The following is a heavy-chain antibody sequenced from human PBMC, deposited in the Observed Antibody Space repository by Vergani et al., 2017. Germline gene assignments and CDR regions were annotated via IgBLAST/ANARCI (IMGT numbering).Heavy chain of an antibody. D-gene: IGHD1/OR15-1a*01. CDR1: GFIFSDYY. J-gene: IGHJ5*02. CDR2: ISDGGETK. V-gene: IGHV3-11*01. Sequence: VQLLESGGGLVRPGGSPRLSCAASGFIFSDYYMTWIRQTPGKGLEWLAHISDGGETKMYAESLKGRFTVSRDNTKNLLILQMKTLKVDDTATYYCGRKQSPASLMDKPIDIWGQGTLVTVSS. CDR3: GRKQSPASLMDKPIDI.